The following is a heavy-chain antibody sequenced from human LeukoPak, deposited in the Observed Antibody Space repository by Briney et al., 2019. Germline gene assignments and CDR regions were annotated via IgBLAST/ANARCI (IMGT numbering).Heavy chain of an antibody. CDR3: ARDTPDYYYMDV. CDR2: ISYDGSNK. J-gene: IGHJ6*03. V-gene: IGHV3-30-3*01. CDR1: GFTFSSYA. Sequence: GGSLRLSCAASGFTFSSYAMHWVRQAPGKGLEWVAVISYDGSNKYYADSVKGRFTISRDNSKNTLYLQMNSLRAEDTAVYYCARDTPDYYYMDVRGKGTTVTVSS.